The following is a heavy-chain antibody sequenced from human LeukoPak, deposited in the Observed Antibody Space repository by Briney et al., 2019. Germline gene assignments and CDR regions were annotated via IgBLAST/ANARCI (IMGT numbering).Heavy chain of an antibody. CDR3: ATNPPGGYYFDY. Sequence: GGSLRLSCAASGFTFSSYSMNWVRQAPGKGLEWVSYISSSSTIYYADSVKGRFTISRDNAKNSLYLQMNSLRAEDTAVYYCATNPPGGYYFDYWGQGTLVTVSS. CDR1: GFTFSSYS. V-gene: IGHV3-48*01. J-gene: IGHJ4*02. CDR2: ISSSSTI. D-gene: IGHD3-16*01.